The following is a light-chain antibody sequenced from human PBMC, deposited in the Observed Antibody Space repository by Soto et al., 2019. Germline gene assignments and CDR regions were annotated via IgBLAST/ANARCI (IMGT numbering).Light chain of an antibody. V-gene: IGLV1-44*01. CDR1: SSNIGSNT. Sequence: QSVLTQPPSASGTPGQRVTISCSGSSSNIGSNTVNWYQQLPGTAPKLLIYSNNQRPSGVPDRFSGSKSGTSASLAISGLQSEDEADYYCAAWEDSLNGYVFGTGTKVTVI. CDR3: AAWEDSLNGYV. CDR2: SNN. J-gene: IGLJ1*01.